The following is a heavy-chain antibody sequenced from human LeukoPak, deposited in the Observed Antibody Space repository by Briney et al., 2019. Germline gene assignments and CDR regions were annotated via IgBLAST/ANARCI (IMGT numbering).Heavy chain of an antibody. Sequence: SETLSLTCSVSGGSFRSTSYYWSWIRQPPGTGLEWIGHIYYSGSTNYNPSLKSRVTISVDTSNNQFSLNLRSVTAADTAVYHCAGEGARDFLDSWGQGALVAVSS. CDR1: GGSFRSTSYY. CDR3: AGEGARDFLDS. V-gene: IGHV4-61*01. CDR2: IYYSGST. D-gene: IGHD3-10*01. J-gene: IGHJ4*02.